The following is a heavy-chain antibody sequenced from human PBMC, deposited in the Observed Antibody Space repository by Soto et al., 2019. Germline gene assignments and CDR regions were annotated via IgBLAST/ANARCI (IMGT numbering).Heavy chain of an antibody. V-gene: IGHV1-18*01. Sequence: QVQLVQSGAEVKKPGASVKVSCKASGYTFTSYGISWVRQAPGQGLEWMGWISAYNGNTNYAQTLQGRVTMTPDTATNTVYMELRNLRSDDTAVYYCARVIAAAADFDYWGQGTLVTVSS. CDR1: GYTFTSYG. CDR2: ISAYNGNT. CDR3: ARVIAAAADFDY. J-gene: IGHJ4*02. D-gene: IGHD6-13*01.